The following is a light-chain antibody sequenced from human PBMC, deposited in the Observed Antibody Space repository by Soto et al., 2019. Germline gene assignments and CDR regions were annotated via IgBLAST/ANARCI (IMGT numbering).Light chain of an antibody. CDR1: SSDIGGYNF. Sequence: QSALTQPPSASGSPGQSVTISCTGTSSDIGGYNFVSWYQHHPGKAPKLMIYEITKRPSGVPARFSGSKSGNTASLTVSGLQAEDEAVYYCSSYAGSNIYVFGTGTKVTVL. CDR2: EIT. CDR3: SSYAGSNIYV. J-gene: IGLJ1*01. V-gene: IGLV2-8*01.